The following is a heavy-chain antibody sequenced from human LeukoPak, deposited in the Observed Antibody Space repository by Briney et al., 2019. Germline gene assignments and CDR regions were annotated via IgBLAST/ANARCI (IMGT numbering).Heavy chain of an antibody. J-gene: IGHJ3*02. V-gene: IGHV3-13*01. CDR2: IGTAGDI. CDR3: ARREADGVEMATISAFDI. Sequence: GGSLRLSCGAFGFNFRAFTMHWVRQATGKGLEWVSGIGTAGDIYYPGSVKGRFTISRENAKNSLYLQMNSLRAGDTAVYYCARREADGVEMATISAFDIWGQGTMVTVSS. D-gene: IGHD5-24*01. CDR1: GFNFRAFT.